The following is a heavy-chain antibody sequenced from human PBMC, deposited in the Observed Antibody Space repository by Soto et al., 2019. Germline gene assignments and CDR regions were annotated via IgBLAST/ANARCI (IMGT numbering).Heavy chain of an antibody. J-gene: IGHJ6*02. CDR1: GFTFSSYG. V-gene: IGHV3-30*18. CDR2: ISYDGSNK. CDR3: AKVFLPVSRFGEEYGMDV. Sequence: PGGSLRLSCAASGFTFSSYGMHWVRQAPGKGLEWVAVISYDGSNKYYADSVKGRFTISRDNSKNTLYLQMNSLRAEDTAVYYCAKVFLPVSRFGEEYGMDVWGQGTTVTVSS. D-gene: IGHD3-3*01.